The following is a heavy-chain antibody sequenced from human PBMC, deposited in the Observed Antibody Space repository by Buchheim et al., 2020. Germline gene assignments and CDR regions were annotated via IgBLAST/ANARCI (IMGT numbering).Heavy chain of an antibody. CDR2: ISGSGGST. J-gene: IGHJ5*02. D-gene: IGHD2-2*01. CDR3: EKGGYCSSTSCRRRWFDP. Sequence: EVQLLESGGGLVQPGGSLRLSCAASGFTFSSYAMSWVRQAPGKGLEWVSAISGSGGSTYYADSVKGRFTISRDNSKNTLYLEMNSLGADDTAVYYCEKGGYCSSTSCRRRWFDPWGQGTL. CDR1: GFTFSSYA. V-gene: IGHV3-23*01.